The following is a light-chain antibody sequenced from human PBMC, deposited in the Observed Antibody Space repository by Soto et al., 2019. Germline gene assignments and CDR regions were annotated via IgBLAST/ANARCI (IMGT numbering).Light chain of an antibody. CDR1: QSISSW. J-gene: IGKJ1*01. Sequence: DIQMTQSPSTLSASVGDRVTITCRASQSISSWLAWYQQKPGKAPKLLIYKASSLESGVPSRFSGSGSGTEFALTISSLQPDYFAAYYCQQYSSYWTFGQGTKVEIK. CDR3: QQYSSYWT. V-gene: IGKV1-5*03. CDR2: KAS.